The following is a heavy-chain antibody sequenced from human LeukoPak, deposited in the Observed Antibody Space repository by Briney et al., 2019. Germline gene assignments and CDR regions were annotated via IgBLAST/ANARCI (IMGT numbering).Heavy chain of an antibody. D-gene: IGHD1-14*01. J-gene: IGHJ5*02. CDR1: GGSISSYY. CDR2: IYYSGST. V-gene: IGHV4-59*01. Sequence: PSETLSLTCTVSGGSISSYYWSWIRQPPGKGLEWIGYIYYSGSTNYNPSLKSRVTISVDTSKNQFSLKLSSVTAADTAVYYCARGGYKNWFDPWGQGTLATVSS. CDR3: ARGGYKNWFDP.